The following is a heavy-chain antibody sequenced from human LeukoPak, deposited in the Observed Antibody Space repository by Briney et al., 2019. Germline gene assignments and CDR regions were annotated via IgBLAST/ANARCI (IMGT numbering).Heavy chain of an antibody. CDR1: GASISDYY. J-gene: IGHJ4*02. CDR3: ARRGFLDY. CDR2: ISNSGST. V-gene: IGHV4-59*08. D-gene: IGHD2-21*01. Sequence: SETLSLTCTVSGASISDYYWSWVRQPPGKGLEWIGYISNSGSTNYNPSLKSRVTISVETSKNLFSLKLSSVTAADTAVYYCARRGFLDYWGQGTLVTVSS.